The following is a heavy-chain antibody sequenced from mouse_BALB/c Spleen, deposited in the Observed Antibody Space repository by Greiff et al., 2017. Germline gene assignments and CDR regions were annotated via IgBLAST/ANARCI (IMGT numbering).Heavy chain of an antibody. CDR2: IWSGGST. J-gene: IGHJ4*01. D-gene: IGHD2-3*01. V-gene: IGHV2-2*02. Sequence: VQLQQSGPGLVQPSQSLSITCTVSGFSLTSYGVHWVRQSPGKGLEWLGVIWSGGSTDYNAAFISRLSISKDNSKSQVFFKMNSLQANDTAIYYCARIYDGYYNTDYYAMDYWGQGTSVTVSS. CDR1: GFSLTSYG. CDR3: ARIYDGYYNTDYYAMDY.